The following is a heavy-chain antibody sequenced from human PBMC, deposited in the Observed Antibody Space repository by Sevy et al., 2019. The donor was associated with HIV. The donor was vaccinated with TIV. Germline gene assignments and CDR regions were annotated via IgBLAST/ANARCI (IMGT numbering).Heavy chain of an antibody. Sequence: SETLSLTCTVSGGSISSYYWSWIRQPPGKGLEWIGYIYYSGSTNYNPSLKSRVTISVDTSKNQFSLTLSSVTAADMALYYCARESGSSSWYFDYWGQGTLVTVSS. CDR1: GGSISSYY. CDR2: IYYSGST. CDR3: ARESGSSSWYFDY. J-gene: IGHJ4*02. V-gene: IGHV4-59*01. D-gene: IGHD6-13*01.